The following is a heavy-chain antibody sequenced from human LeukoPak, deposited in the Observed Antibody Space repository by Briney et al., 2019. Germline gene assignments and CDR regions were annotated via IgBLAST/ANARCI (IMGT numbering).Heavy chain of an antibody. Sequence: SQTLSLTCTVSGGSISSGGYYWSWIRQHPGKGLEWIGYIYYSGSTYYNPSLKSRVTISVDTSKNQFSLKLSSVTAADTAVYYCARLRSARYFDWLSRPFDYWGQGTLVTVSS. J-gene: IGHJ4*02. D-gene: IGHD3-9*01. V-gene: IGHV4-31*03. CDR1: GGSISSGGYY. CDR3: ARLRSARYFDWLSRPFDY. CDR2: IYYSGST.